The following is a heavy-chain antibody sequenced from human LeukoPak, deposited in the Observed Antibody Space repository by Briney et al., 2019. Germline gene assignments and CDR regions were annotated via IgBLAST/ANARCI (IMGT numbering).Heavy chain of an antibody. V-gene: IGHV4-34*01. Sequence: SETLSLTCAVYGGSFSGYYWSWIRQPPGKGLEWIGEINHSGSTNYNPSLKSRVTISVDTSKNQFSLKLSSVTAADTAVYYCARHRSVRGLLWFGHKGGFDYWGQGTLVTVSS. CDR2: INHSGST. CDR3: ARHRSVRGLLWFGHKGGFDY. J-gene: IGHJ4*02. CDR1: GGSFSGYY. D-gene: IGHD3-10*01.